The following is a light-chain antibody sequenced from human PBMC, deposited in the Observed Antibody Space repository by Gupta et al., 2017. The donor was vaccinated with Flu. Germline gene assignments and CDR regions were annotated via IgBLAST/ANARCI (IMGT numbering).Light chain of an antibody. CDR1: QSVSSY. CDR3: QQRSNWPKYT. CDR2: DAS. V-gene: IGKV3-11*01. J-gene: IGKJ2*01. Sequence: ERATLSGRASQSVSSYLAWYQQKPGQAPRLLIYDASNRATGIPARFSGSGSGTDFTLTIGSLEPEDFAVYYCQQRSNWPKYTFGQGTKLEIK.